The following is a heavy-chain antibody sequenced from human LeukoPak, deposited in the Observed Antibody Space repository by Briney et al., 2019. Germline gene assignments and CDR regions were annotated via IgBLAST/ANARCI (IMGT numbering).Heavy chain of an antibody. CDR1: GFTFDDYG. V-gene: IGHV3-20*04. D-gene: IGHD4/OR15-4a*01. CDR2: INWNGGST. J-gene: IGHJ4*02. CDR3: TRSMYGEGRRIIDFDY. Sequence: GGSLRLSCAASGFTFDDYGMSWVRQAPGKGQEWVPGINWNGGSTGYADSVKGRFTISRDNAKNSLYLQMNSLRAEDTALYYCTRSMYGEGRRIIDFDYWGQGTLLTVSS.